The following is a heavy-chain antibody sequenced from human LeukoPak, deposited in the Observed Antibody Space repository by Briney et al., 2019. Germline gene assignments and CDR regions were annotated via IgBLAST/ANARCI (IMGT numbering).Heavy chain of an antibody. J-gene: IGHJ4*02. CDR1: GFTFSTCG. Sequence: PRGSLRLSCAGSGFTFSTCGMHWVRQAPGKGLEWVAFIRYDGRNKYYADSVKGRFTISKDNSKNTLYLQMNSLRAEDSAVYYCAKGPEVRGVIVILKTGEKGALDYWGQGTLVTVSS. V-gene: IGHV3-30*02. CDR3: AKGPEVRGVIVILKTGEKGALDY. CDR2: IRYDGRNK. D-gene: IGHD3-10*01.